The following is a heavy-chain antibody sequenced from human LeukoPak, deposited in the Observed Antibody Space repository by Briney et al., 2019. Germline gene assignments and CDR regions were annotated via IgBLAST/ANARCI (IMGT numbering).Heavy chain of an antibody. CDR3: ARVTGSPIIFDF. V-gene: IGHV3-48*02. CDR2: ISSSSRTV. Sequence: GGSLRLSCAASGVTFSSYIMNWVRQAPGKGLEWISYISSSSRTVYYADSVRGRFTISRDNARNSLYLHMNSLSDEDTAVYFCARVTGSPIIFDFWGQGNLVTVSS. CDR1: GVTFSSYI. D-gene: IGHD1-26*01. J-gene: IGHJ4*02.